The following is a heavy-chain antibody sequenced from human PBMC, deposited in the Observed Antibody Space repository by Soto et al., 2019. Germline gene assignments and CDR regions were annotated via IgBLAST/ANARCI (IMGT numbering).Heavy chain of an antibody. V-gene: IGHV3-30*18. D-gene: IGHD3-10*01. CDR1: GFTFSSYG. J-gene: IGHJ4*02. Sequence: GGSLRLSCAASGFTFSSYGMHWVRQAPGKGLEWVAVISYDGSNKYYADSVKGRFTISRDNSKNTLYLQMNSLRAEDTAVYYCAKVHLRLIYYGSGPFDYWGQGTLVTVSS. CDR2: ISYDGSNK. CDR3: AKVHLRLIYYGSGPFDY.